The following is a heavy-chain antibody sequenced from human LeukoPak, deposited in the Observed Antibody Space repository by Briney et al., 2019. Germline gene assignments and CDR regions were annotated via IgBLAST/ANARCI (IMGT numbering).Heavy chain of an antibody. V-gene: IGHV3-30*18. Sequence: PGRSLRLSCAASRFTFSSYGMHWVRQAPGKGLEWVAIISYDGSNKYCADSVKGRFTISRDNSKNTLYLQMNSLRPEDTAVYYCAKGPPGASSGWLYFYYYMDVWGKGTTVTVSS. J-gene: IGHJ6*03. CDR2: ISYDGSNK. D-gene: IGHD6-19*01. CDR3: AKGPPGASSGWLYFYYYMDV. CDR1: RFTFSSYG.